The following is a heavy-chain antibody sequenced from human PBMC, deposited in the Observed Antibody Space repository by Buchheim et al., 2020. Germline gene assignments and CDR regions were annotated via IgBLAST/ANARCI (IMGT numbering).Heavy chain of an antibody. J-gene: IGHJ4*02. V-gene: IGHV4-61*02. Sequence: QVQLQESGPGLVKPSQTLSLTCTVSGGSISSGSYYWSWIRQPAGKGLEWIGRIYTSGSTNYNPSLKSRVTISVDTSKNQFSLKLSSVTAADTAVYYCARVPVTNPSGYYDRWGQGTL. D-gene: IGHD3-3*01. CDR3: ARVPVTNPSGYYDR. CDR2: IYTSGST. CDR1: GGSISSGSYY.